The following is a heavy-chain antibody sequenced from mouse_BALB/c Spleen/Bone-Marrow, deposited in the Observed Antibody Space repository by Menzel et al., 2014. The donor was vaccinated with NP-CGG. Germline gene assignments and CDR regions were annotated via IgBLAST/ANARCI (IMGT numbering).Heavy chain of an antibody. CDR1: GYTFTSYW. CDR3: ARDDYAY. D-gene: IGHD2-4*01. Sequence: VQLRQSGAELAKPGASVKMSCKASGYTFTSYWMHWVKQRPGQGLEWIGYIYPSTGYTEHNQKFKDKAIMTADKSSSTAYMQLSSLTSEGSADYCCARDDYAYWGQGTLVTVSA. V-gene: IGHV1-7*01. J-gene: IGHJ3*01. CDR2: IYPSTGYT.